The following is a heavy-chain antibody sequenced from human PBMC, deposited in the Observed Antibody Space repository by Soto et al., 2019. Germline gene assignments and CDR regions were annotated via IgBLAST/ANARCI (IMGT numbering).Heavy chain of an antibody. V-gene: IGHV4-39*01. CDR1: GGSISSSSYY. D-gene: IGHD1-26*01. Sequence: PSETLSLTCTVSGGSISSSSYYWGWIRQPPGKGLEWIGSIYYSGSTYYNPSLKSRVTISVDTSKNQFSLKLSSVTAADTAVYYCARTVAGTWELLRRVIPHYYYYYMDVWGKGTTVTVSS. CDR2: IYYSGST. CDR3: ARTVAGTWELLRRVIPHYYYYYMDV. J-gene: IGHJ6*03.